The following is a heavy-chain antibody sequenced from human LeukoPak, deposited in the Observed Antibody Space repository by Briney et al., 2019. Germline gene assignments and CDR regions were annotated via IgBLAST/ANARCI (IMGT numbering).Heavy chain of an antibody. CDR1: AFTFSDHY. CDR2: IRKKANSDTT. D-gene: IGHD3-22*01. CDR3: ARVWYDRRGYYPDY. J-gene: IGHJ4*02. V-gene: IGHV3-72*01. Sequence: GGSLRLSCAASAFTFSDHYMDWVRQAPGKGLEWVGRIRKKANSDTTEYAASVKGRFTISRDDSKNSLYLQMNSLKTEDTAVYYCARVWYDRRGYYPDYWGQGTLVTVSS.